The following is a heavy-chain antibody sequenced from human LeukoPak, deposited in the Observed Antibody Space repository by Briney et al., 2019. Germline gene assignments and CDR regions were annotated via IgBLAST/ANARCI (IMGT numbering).Heavy chain of an antibody. CDR1: GFTFSSYA. J-gene: IGHJ6*02. CDR2: ISYDRSNK. Sequence: GGSLRLSCAASGFTFSSYAMHWVRQAPGKGLEWVAVISYDRSNKYYADSVKGRFTISRDNSKNTLYLQMNSLRAEDTAVYYCASGGYQLLGFYYYYYGMDVWGQGTTVTVSS. V-gene: IGHV3-30*04. CDR3: ASGGYQLLGFYYYYYGMDV. D-gene: IGHD2-2*01.